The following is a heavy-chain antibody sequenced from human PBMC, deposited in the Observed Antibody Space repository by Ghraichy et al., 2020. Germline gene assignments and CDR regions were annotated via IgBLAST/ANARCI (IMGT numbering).Heavy chain of an antibody. CDR2: ITSSSRFI. Sequence: LSLTCVGSGFTFSSYSMNWVRQAPGKGLEWVSYITSSSRFISYADSVKGRFTVSRDNAQNSLYLQMKSLRDEDTAVYYCARDSTVVRYYYYDGMDVWGQGTTVTVSS. J-gene: IGHJ6*02. CDR3: ARDSTVVRYYYYDGMDV. D-gene: IGHD4-17*01. V-gene: IGHV3-48*02. CDR1: GFTFSSYS.